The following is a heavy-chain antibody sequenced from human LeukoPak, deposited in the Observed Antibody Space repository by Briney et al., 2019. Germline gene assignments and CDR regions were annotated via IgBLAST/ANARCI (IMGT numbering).Heavy chain of an antibody. CDR2: INPNTGGT. Sequence: SSTPSGYTFTDYYIHWTRQAPGQRREWMGWINPNTGGTKDAQKIEGGVTVTRDTSISTAYMELTRLKSDETAVYYCTRGAGRAAGTTRSSWFDAWGQGTLVTVSS. CDR1: GYTFTDYY. J-gene: IGHJ5*02. D-gene: IGHD1-1*01. CDR3: TRGAGRAAGTTRSSWFDA. V-gene: IGHV1-2*02.